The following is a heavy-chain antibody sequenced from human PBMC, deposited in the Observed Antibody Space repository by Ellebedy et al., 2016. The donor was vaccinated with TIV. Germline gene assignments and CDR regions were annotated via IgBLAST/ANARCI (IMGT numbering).Heavy chain of an antibody. Sequence: GGSLRLSCAASGFDVSSYFMSWVRLAPGKGLEWVSVLYPDAKTNYTDSVNGRFIVSRDSSKNTLYLQMNSLTAEDTAVYYCARDPGGGGDFGDNWFDPWGQGTLVTVSS. CDR3: ARDPGGGGDFGDNWFDP. V-gene: IGHV3-66*01. J-gene: IGHJ5*02. CDR1: GFDVSSYF. CDR2: LYPDAKT. D-gene: IGHD2-21*01.